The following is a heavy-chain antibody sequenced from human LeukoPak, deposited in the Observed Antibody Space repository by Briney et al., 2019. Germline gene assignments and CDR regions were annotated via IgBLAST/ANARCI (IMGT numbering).Heavy chain of an antibody. CDR3: VRDYYDSSGYFGGVY. Sequence: PGGSLRLSCAASGFTFSSYGVHWVRQAPGKGLEWVALISYDGNNENYADSVKGRFTVSRDNSKNTLYLEMNSLRAEDTAVYYCVRDYYDSSGYFGGVYWGQGTLVTVSS. J-gene: IGHJ4*02. V-gene: IGHV3-30-3*01. D-gene: IGHD3-22*01. CDR1: GFTFSSYG. CDR2: ISYDGNNE.